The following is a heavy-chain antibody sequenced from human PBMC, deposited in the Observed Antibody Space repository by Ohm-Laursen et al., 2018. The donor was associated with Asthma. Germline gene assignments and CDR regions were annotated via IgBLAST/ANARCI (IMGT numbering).Heavy chain of an antibody. D-gene: IGHD1-26*01. Sequence: SLRLSCSASGFTFDDYAMHWVRQAPGKGLEWVSGISWNSGSIGYADSVKGRFTISRDNAKNSLYLQMNSLRTEDTAVYYCAKVGSGSYWGYYFDYWGQGTLVTVSS. V-gene: IGHV3-9*01. CDR1: GFTFDDYA. CDR3: AKVGSGSYWGYYFDY. CDR2: ISWNSGSI. J-gene: IGHJ4*02.